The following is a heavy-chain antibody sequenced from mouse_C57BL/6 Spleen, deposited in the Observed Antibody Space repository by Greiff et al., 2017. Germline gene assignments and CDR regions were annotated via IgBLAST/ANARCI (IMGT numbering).Heavy chain of an antibody. CDR2: IDPNSGGT. J-gene: IGHJ4*01. V-gene: IGHV1-72*01. Sequence: QVQLKQPGAELVKPGASVKLSCKASGYTFTSYWMHWVKQRPGRGLEWIGRIDPNSGGTKYNEKFKSKATLTVDKPSSTAYMQLSSLTSEDSAVYYCARKKGSNYYYAMDYWGQGTSVTVSS. CDR1: GYTFTSYW. D-gene: IGHD2-5*01. CDR3: ARKKGSNYYYAMDY.